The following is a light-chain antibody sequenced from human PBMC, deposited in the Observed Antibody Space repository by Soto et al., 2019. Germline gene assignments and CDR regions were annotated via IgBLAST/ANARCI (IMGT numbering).Light chain of an antibody. J-gene: IGKJ4*01. CDR3: QQSYSTHLT. CDR2: AAS. CDR1: QSISNY. V-gene: IGKV1-39*01. Sequence: DIQMTQSPSSLSASVGDRVTVTCRASQSISNYLNWYQQKPGKAPKLLIYAASNFQSGVPSRFSGSGSGTDFTLTISSLQPDDFATYYCQQSYSTHLTFGGGTKVEIK.